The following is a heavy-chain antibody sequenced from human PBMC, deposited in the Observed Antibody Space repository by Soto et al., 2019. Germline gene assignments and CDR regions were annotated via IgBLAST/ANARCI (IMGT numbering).Heavy chain of an antibody. CDR2: ISWDRATF. CDR1: GFTFSDHA. CDR3: ATDTGGVWSVPSGGSYAYYGIAV. V-gene: IGHV3-9*01. D-gene: IGHD3-3*01. Sequence: EVQLAESGGDLVQPGGSLRLSCVTSGFTFSDHAMHWVRQIPGRGLEWGSGISWDRATFDYGASVKGRFTISRDNAKDPLWLQINSLAPEATAFYFCATDTGGVWSVPSGGSYAYYGIAVWGPGTRVSVSS. J-gene: IGHJ6*02.